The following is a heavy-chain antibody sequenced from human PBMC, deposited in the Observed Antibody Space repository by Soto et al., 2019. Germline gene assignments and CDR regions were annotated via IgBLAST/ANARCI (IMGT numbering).Heavy chain of an antibody. Sequence: QVPLQESGPGLVKPSQTLSLTCPVSGGSISSGGYYWTWIRQHPGKGLEWIGYIYYSGSTYYNPSLKRRVTLSVDTAKNQFSLKLSSVTAAATAVYYCARSVFPWGQGTLVTVSS. CDR1: GGSISSGGYY. V-gene: IGHV4-31*03. J-gene: IGHJ5*02. CDR2: IYYSGST. CDR3: ARSVFP.